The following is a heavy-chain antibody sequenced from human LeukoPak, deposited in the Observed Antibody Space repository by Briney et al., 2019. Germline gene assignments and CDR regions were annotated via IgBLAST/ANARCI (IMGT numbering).Heavy chain of an antibody. CDR3: AKDTSIGKYCTNGVCSPFDY. CDR2: ISDSGDYT. Sequence: PRRSLRLSCAGSGFTFSSYAMSWVRQAPGQGLEWVSVISDSGDYTSYADSVRGRFTISRDNSRNTLYLQMISLRPEDTAVYYCAKDTSIGKYCTNGVCSPFDYWGQGTLVTVSS. D-gene: IGHD2-8*01. CDR1: GFTFSSYA. J-gene: IGHJ4*02. V-gene: IGHV3-23*01.